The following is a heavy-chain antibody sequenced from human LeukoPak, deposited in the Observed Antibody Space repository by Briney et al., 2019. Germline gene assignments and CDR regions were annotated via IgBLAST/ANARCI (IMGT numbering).Heavy chain of an antibody. CDR2: ISAYNGNT. V-gene: IGHV1-18*01. J-gene: IGHJ4*02. Sequence: EASVKVSCKASGGTFSSYAISWVRQAPGQGLEWMGWISAYNGNTDYAQNLQGRVTMTTDTSTSTAYMELRSLRSDDTAVYYCARGGGGASGTYYNYWGQGTLVTVSS. D-gene: IGHD3-10*01. CDR3: ARGGGGASGTYYNY. CDR1: GGTFSSYA.